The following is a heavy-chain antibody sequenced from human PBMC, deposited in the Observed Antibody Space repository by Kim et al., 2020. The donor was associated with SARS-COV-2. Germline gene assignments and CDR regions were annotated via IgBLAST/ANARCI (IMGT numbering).Heavy chain of an antibody. J-gene: IGHJ4*02. CDR2: IIPIFGTA. Sequence: SVNVSCKASGGTFSSYAISWVRQAPGQGLEWMGGIIPIFGTANYAQKFQGRVTITADESTSTAYMELSSLRSEDTAVYYCAREGDTAMDDPPYFDYWGQGTLVTVSS. CDR1: GGTFSSYA. CDR3: AREGDTAMDDPPYFDY. D-gene: IGHD5-18*01. V-gene: IGHV1-69*13.